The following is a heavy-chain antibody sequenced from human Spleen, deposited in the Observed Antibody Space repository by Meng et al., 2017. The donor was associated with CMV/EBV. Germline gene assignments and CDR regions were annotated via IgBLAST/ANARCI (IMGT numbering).Heavy chain of an antibody. CDR1: GFTFSSFA. Sequence: GESLKISCAASGFTFSSFAMSWVRQAPGKGLEWVSGISGSGGRTYYADSVKGRFTISRDNSENRLYVQMNSLRAEDTAVYYCAKSDCPPGGTCYLYSGLDVWGQGTAVTVSS. V-gene: IGHV3-23*01. CDR3: AKSDCPPGGTCYLYSGLDV. CDR2: ISGSGGRT. J-gene: IGHJ6*02. D-gene: IGHD2-15*01.